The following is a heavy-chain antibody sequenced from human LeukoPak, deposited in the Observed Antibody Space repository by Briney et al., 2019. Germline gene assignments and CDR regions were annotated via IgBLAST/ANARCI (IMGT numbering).Heavy chain of an antibody. CDR3: ARVGPPDASGMDV. Sequence: ASGKVSCKASGYTFTAYYMHWVRQAPGQGLEWMGRINPNSGGTNYAQKFQDRVTMTRDTSITTAYIELSGLTSDDTAVYYCARVGPPDASGMDVWGQGTTVTVSS. D-gene: IGHD2-2*01. V-gene: IGHV1-2*06. J-gene: IGHJ6*02. CDR2: INPNSGGT. CDR1: GYTFTAYY.